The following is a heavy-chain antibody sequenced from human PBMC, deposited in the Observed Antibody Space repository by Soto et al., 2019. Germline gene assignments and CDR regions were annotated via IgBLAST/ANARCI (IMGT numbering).Heavy chain of an antibody. CDR1: GGTFRNSA. D-gene: IGHD1-1*01. J-gene: IGHJ6*02. Sequence: QVQLEQSGAEVKKPGSSVKVSCKASGGTFRNSAISWVRQAPRQGLEWMGGIMPIFRTPDYAQKFHGRVTITADESTSTAYMELSGLRSDDTAVYFCARDNDRPQLGGNYYYILDVWGHGTTVTVSS. CDR2: IMPIFRTP. CDR3: ARDNDRPQLGGNYYYILDV. V-gene: IGHV1-69*12.